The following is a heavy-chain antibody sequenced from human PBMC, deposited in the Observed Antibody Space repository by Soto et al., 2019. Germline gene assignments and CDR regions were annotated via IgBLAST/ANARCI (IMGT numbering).Heavy chain of an antibody. CDR2: IIPIFGTA. V-gene: IGHV1-69*13. CDR1: GGTFSSYA. J-gene: IGHJ1*01. CDR3: ARGFRSDYSGGSCSSCAEYFQH. Sequence: ASVKVSCKASGGTFSSYAISWVRQAPGQGLEWMGGIIPIFGTANYAQKFQGRVTITADESTSTAYMELSSLRSEDTAVYYCARGFRSDYSGGSCSSCAEYFQHWGQGTLVTVSS. D-gene: IGHD2-15*01.